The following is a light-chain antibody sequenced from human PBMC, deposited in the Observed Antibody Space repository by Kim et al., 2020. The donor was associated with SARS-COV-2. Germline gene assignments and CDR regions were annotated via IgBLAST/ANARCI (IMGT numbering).Light chain of an antibody. CDR3: QQYSNWPIT. CDR1: VSSN. Sequence: VSSNVAWYLQKRGQAPRLLIYGASTRATGIPDRFSGSGSGTEFTLTISSLQSEDFAVYYCQQYSNWPITFGQGTRLEIK. CDR2: GAS. V-gene: IGKV3-15*01. J-gene: IGKJ5*01.